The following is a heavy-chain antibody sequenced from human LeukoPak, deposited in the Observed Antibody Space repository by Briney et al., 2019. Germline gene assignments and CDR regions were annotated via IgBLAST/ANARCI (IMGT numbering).Heavy chain of an antibody. CDR3: ARAKIVGATTPFDY. CDR1: GGSISTSY. J-gene: IGHJ4*02. Sequence: PSETLPLTCTVSGGSISTSYWSWIRQPPGKGLEWIGYIYYSGSTNYNPSLKSRVTISVDTSKNQFSLKLSSVTAADTAVYYCARAKIVGATTPFDYWGQGTLVTVSS. D-gene: IGHD1-26*01. CDR2: IYYSGST. V-gene: IGHV4-59*01.